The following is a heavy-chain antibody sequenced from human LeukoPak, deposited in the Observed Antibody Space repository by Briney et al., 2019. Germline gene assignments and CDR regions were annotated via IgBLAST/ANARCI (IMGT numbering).Heavy chain of an antibody. CDR1: GFMFNGYS. Sequence: GGSLRLSCAASGFMFNGYSMTWVRQAPGKGLEWVSYISGGSDYIFYTDSVKGRFTISRDNAKKSLYLQLNSLRVEDTAVYYCARWGLGPSFDYWGQGTRVTVSS. D-gene: IGHD1-26*01. V-gene: IGHV3-21*01. J-gene: IGHJ4*02. CDR3: ARWGLGPSFDY. CDR2: ISGGSDYI.